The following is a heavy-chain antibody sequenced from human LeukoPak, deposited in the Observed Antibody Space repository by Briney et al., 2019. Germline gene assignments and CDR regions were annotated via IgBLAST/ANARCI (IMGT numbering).Heavy chain of an antibody. CDR2: IYHSGSP. D-gene: IGHD1-1*01. Sequence: KASETLSLTCAVSGGSISSNNWWGRVRQPPGKGLEWIGEIYHSGSPNYNPSLKSRVTISVDKSRNHFSLNLSSVTAADTAVYYCARVNINNWHSCDYWGQGTLVTVSS. CDR1: GGSISSNNW. J-gene: IGHJ4*02. CDR3: ARVNINNWHSCDY. V-gene: IGHV4-4*02.